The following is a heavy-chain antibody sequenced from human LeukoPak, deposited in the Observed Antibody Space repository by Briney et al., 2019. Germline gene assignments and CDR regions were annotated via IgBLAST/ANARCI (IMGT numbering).Heavy chain of an antibody. CDR3: ARHFGLNWFDP. CDR1: GYSISSGYY. Sequence: SETMSLTCAVSGYSISSGYYWGWIRQPPGKGLEWSGSIYHSGSTYYNPSLKSRVTISVDTSKNQFYLKLSSVTAADTAVYYCARHFGLNWFDPWGQGTLVAVSS. V-gene: IGHV4-38-2*01. D-gene: IGHD3/OR15-3a*01. CDR2: IYHSGST. J-gene: IGHJ5*02.